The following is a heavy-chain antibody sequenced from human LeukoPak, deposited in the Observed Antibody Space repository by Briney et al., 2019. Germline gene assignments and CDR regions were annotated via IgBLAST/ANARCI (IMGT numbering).Heavy chain of an antibody. Sequence: SSETLSLTCTVSGGSVSSGFYYWSWIRQPPGKGLEWIGYIYYSGSTNYNPSLKSRVTISVDTSKNQFSLKLSFVTAADTAVYYCARGRRSPSHLRGDSRPGYFQHWGQGTLVTVSS. CDR2: IYYSGST. CDR1: GGSVSSGFYY. V-gene: IGHV4-61*01. CDR3: ARGRRSPSHLRGDSRPGYFQH. D-gene: IGHD2-21*02. J-gene: IGHJ1*01.